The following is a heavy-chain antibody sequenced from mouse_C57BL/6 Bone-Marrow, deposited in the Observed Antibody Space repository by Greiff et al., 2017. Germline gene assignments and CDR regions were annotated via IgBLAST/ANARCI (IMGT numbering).Heavy chain of an antibody. Sequence: LVESGPGLVKPSQSLSLTCSVTGYSITSGYYWNWIRQFPGNKLEWMGYISYDGSNNYNPSLKNRISLTRDTSKNQFFLKLNSVTTEDTATYYCARGRGYGSLYYFDYWGQGTTLTVSS. J-gene: IGHJ2*01. CDR3: ARGRGYGSLYYFDY. D-gene: IGHD1-1*01. CDR2: ISYDGSN. V-gene: IGHV3-6*01. CDR1: GYSITSGYY.